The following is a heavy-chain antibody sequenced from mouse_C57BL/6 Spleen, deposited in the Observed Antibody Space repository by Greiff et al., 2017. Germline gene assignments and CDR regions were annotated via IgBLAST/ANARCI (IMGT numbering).Heavy chain of an antibody. CDR2: IDPSDSET. D-gene: IGHD1-1*01. CDR3: ARGITTGVATGYFDV. J-gene: IGHJ1*03. Sequence: QVQLQQPGAELVRPGSSVKLSCKASGYTFTSYWMHWVKQRPIQGLEWIGNIDPSDSETHYNQKFKDKATLTVDKSSSTAYMQLSSLTSEGSAVYYCARGITTGVATGYFDVWGTGTTVTVSS. V-gene: IGHV1-52*01. CDR1: GYTFTSYW.